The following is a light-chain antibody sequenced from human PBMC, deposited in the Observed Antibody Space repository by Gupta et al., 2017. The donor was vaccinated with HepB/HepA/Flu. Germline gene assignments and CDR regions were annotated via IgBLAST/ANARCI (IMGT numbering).Light chain of an antibody. CDR3: QQYNTYTWT. CDR1: QSINTR. CDR2: KAS. J-gene: IGKJ1*01. Sequence: DIQMTQSPSTLSASVGDRVTITCRASQSINTRLAWYQQKPGKAPKLLIYKASSLQSGVPSRFSGSGSGTEFTLTVSSLQHDDFATYYCQQYNTYTWTFGQGTKVGIK. V-gene: IGKV1-5*03.